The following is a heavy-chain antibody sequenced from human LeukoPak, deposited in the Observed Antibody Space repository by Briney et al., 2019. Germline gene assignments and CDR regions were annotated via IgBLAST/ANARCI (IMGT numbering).Heavy chain of an antibody. CDR3: AKDYYDSSGTYRGAFDI. V-gene: IGHV3-30*18. D-gene: IGHD3-22*01. CDR1: GFTFSSYG. CDR2: ISYDGSNK. Sequence: PGGSLRLSCAASGFTFSSYGMHWVRQAPGKGLEWVAVISYDGSNKYYADSVKGRFTISRDNSKNTLYLQMNSLRAEDTAVYYCAKDYYDSSGTYRGAFDIWGQGTMVTVSS. J-gene: IGHJ3*02.